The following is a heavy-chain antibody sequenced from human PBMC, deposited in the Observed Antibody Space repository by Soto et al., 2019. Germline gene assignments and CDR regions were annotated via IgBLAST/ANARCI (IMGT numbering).Heavy chain of an antibody. CDR3: ARELYCGGDCYSFFDY. D-gene: IGHD2-21*02. CDR2: ISAYNGNT. CDR1: GYTFTSYG. Sequence: GASVKVSCKASGYTFTSYGISWVRQAPGQGLEWMGWISAYNGNTNYAQKLQGRVTMTTDTSTSTAYMELRSLRSDDTAVYYCARELYCGGDCYSFFDYWGQGTLVTVSS. J-gene: IGHJ4*02. V-gene: IGHV1-18*01.